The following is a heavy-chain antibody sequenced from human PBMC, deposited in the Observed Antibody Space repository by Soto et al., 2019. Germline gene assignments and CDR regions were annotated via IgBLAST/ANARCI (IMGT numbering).Heavy chain of an antibody. CDR2: VYYSGGA. CDR1: GVSSHNSHYF. J-gene: IGHJ5*01. Sequence: SLTCTVSGVSSHNSHYFWGWLRQPPGKGLEFIGTVYYSGGAHYNSSLKSRVTISVDTANNQVSLRMRSLTAADTAVYYCGRVVEGATRHTDLDSWGQGTLVTVSS. CDR3: GRVVEGATRHTDLDS. V-gene: IGHV4-39*01. D-gene: IGHD2-21*01.